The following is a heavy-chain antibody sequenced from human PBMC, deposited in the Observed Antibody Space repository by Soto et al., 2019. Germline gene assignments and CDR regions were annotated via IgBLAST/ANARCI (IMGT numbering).Heavy chain of an antibody. CDR3: TTDSYITSIIVRFDY. CDR1: GFPLSNAW. J-gene: IGHJ4*01. D-gene: IGHD3-22*01. V-gene: IGHV3-15*07. CDR2: VKSKTDGGTT. Sequence: GGSLRLSCAASGFPLSNAWINWVRQTPGKGLEWVGRVKSKTDGGTTDFAAPVKGRFAISRDDSKNMVYLEMNSLKTEDTAIYYCTTDSYITSIIVRFDYWGHGTLVTVSS.